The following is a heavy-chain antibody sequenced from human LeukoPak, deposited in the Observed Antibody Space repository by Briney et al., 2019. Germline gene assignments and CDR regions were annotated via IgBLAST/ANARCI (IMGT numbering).Heavy chain of an antibody. V-gene: IGHV4-39*01. Sequence: SETLSLTCTVSGGSMSSSSYYWGWIHQPPGKGLEWIGNIYYSGSTYYNPSLKSRVTISVDTSKNQFSLKLSSVTAADTAVYYCASYCSSTSCYDYWGQGTLVTVSS. D-gene: IGHD2-2*01. CDR1: GGSMSSSSYY. J-gene: IGHJ4*02. CDR2: IYYSGST. CDR3: ASYCSSTSCYDY.